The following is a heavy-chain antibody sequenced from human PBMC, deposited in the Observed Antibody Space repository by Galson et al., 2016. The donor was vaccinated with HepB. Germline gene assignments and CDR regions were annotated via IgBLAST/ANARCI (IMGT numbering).Heavy chain of an antibody. D-gene: IGHD2-15*01. J-gene: IGHJ3*02. CDR3: TTRYCSGGSCYSRFRARHAIDI. CDR2: IKSKTDGGTT. Sequence: SLRLSCAASGFTLSNAWMSWVRQAPGKGLEWVGRIKSKTDGGTTDYAAPVKGRFTISRDDSKNTLYLQMNSLKTEDTAVYYCTTRYCSGGSCYSRFRARHAIDICVQGTMVTVSS. V-gene: IGHV3-15*01. CDR1: GFTLSNAW.